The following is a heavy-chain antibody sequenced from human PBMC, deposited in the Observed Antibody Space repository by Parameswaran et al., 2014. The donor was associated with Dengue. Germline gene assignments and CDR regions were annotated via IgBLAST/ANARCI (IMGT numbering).Heavy chain of an antibody. CDR3: ARGSPPYYYDSSGYGY. V-gene: IGHV4-34*01. CDR1: GGSFSGYY. CDR2: INHSGST. Sequence: AGGSLRLSCAVYGGSFSGYYWSWIRQPPGKGLEWIGEINHSGSTNYNPSLKSRVTISVDTSKNQFSLKLSSVTAADTAVYYCARGSPPYYYDSSGYGYWGQGTLVTVSS. D-gene: IGHD3-22*01. J-gene: IGHJ4*02.